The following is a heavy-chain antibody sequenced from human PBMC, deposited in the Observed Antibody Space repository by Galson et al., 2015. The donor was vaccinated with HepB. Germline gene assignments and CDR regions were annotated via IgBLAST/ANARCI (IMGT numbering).Heavy chain of an antibody. CDR3: VRDERGGDYDDSLFDY. Sequence: SLRLSCAASGFTFRKSWMSWVRQAPGKGLEWVANIKQDGSEKYYVDSVKGRFTISRDNAKTSLYLQMNSLRADDTAVYYCVRDERGGDYDDSLFDYWGRGTLVSVSS. V-gene: IGHV3-7*03. CDR2: IKQDGSEK. D-gene: IGHD4-17*01. CDR1: GFTFRKSW. J-gene: IGHJ4*02.